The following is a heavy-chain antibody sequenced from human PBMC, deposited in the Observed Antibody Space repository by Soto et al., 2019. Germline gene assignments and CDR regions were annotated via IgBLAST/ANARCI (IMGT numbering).Heavy chain of an antibody. CDR3: ARDSSSSWYSRYYYGMDV. D-gene: IGHD6-13*01. V-gene: IGHV1-2*04. J-gene: IGHJ6*02. Sequence: GASVKVSCKASGYTFTGYYMHWVRQAPGQGLEWMGWINPNSGGTNYAQKFQGWVTMTRDTSISTAYMELSRLRSDDTAVYYCARDSSSSWYSRYYYGMDVWGQGTTVTVSS. CDR1: GYTFTGYY. CDR2: INPNSGGT.